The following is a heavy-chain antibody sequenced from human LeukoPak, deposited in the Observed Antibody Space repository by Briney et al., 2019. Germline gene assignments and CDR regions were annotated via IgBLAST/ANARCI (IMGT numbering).Heavy chain of an antibody. V-gene: IGHV4-59*12. J-gene: IGHJ5*02. CDR1: GGSISSYY. CDR3: AREIRPNWFDP. D-gene: IGHD3-10*01. CDR2: IYYSGST. Sequence: SETLSLTCTVSGGSISSYYWSWIRQPPGKGLEWIGYIYYSGSTNYNPSLKSRVTISVDTSKNQFSLKLSSVTAADTAVYYCAREIRPNWFDPWGQGTLVTVSS.